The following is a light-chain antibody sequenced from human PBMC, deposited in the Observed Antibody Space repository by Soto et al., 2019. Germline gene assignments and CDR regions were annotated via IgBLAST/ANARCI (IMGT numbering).Light chain of an antibody. CDR1: QSVSSN. CDR2: DAS. V-gene: IGKV3-15*01. CDR3: QQYGTSLGT. J-gene: IGKJ1*01. Sequence: EIVMSQSPATLSVTTGERATLSCRASQSVSSNLAWYQQKPGQAPRLLIYDASTRATGIPARFSGSGSGTDFTLTISGLQPEDFTVYYCQQYGTSLGTFGQGAMVDI.